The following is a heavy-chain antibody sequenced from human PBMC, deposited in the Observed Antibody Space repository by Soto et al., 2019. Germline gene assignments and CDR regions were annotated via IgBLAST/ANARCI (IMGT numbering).Heavy chain of an antibody. CDR2: IFYSGSA. J-gene: IGHJ4*02. V-gene: IGHV4-39*01. CDR1: GGSISSSSYY. D-gene: IGHD2-15*01. CDR3: ARLSRYCTGGSCYPEDFDY. Sequence: QLQLQESGPGLVKPSETLSLTCTVSGGSISSSSYYWGWIRQPPGKGLEWIGSIFYSGSAYYTPSLKSRVTISVDTSKNHFSLKLSSVPAADTAVYYCARLSRYCTGGSCYPEDFDYWGQGTLVTVSS.